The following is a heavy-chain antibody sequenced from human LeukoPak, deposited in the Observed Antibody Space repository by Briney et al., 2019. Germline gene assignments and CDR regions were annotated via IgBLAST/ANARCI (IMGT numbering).Heavy chain of an antibody. J-gene: IGHJ4*02. CDR1: GFTFSSYS. D-gene: IGHD3-22*01. V-gene: IGHV3-20*01. CDR3: ARGDYYDSSGYYYQGPFDS. Sequence: GSLRLSCAASGFTFSSYSMSWVRQAPGKGLEWVSGINWNSGSTGYADSVKGRFAISRDNAKNSLYLQMNSLRAEDTALYHCARGDYYDSSGYYYQGPFDSWGQGTLVTVAS. CDR2: INWNSGST.